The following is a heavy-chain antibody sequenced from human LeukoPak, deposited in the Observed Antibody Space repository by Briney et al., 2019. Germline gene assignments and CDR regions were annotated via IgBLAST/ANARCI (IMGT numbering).Heavy chain of an antibody. CDR3: ARHLVLAAAGTGTFDY. D-gene: IGHD6-13*01. Sequence: SETLSLTCTVSGGSISRYYWSWIRQPPGRGLEWIGYIYYSGSTNYNPSLKSRVTISVDTSKNQFSLKLSSVTAADAAVYYCARHLVLAAAGTGTFDYWGQGTLVTVSS. CDR2: IYYSGST. J-gene: IGHJ4*02. V-gene: IGHV4-59*08. CDR1: GGSISRYY.